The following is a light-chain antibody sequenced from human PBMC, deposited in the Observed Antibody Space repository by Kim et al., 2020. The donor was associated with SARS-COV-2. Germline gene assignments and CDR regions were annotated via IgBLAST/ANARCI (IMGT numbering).Light chain of an antibody. CDR2: DVN. V-gene: IGLV2-14*04. J-gene: IGLJ3*02. CDR3: SSFTTIGTWV. Sequence: GKSGTISCTGTSSDVGGYIHVSWYQQHPGKAPKLIIYDVNKRPSGASDRFSGSKSANTASLTISGLQAEDEAEYYCSSFTTIGTWVFGGGTKLTVL. CDR1: SSDVGGYIH.